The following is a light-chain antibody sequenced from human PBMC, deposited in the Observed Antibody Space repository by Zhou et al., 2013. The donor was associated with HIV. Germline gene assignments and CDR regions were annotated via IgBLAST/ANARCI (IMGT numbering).Light chain of an antibody. CDR2: MAS. CDR1: QSINVW. J-gene: IGKJ1*01. CDR3: QLYNNWPPTWT. Sequence: DIQMTQSPSTLSASVGDRVTITCRASQSINVWLAWYQQKPGKAPKLLIYMASTLESGVPSRFSGSGSGTEFTLTISSLQTEDFAVYYCQLYNNWPPTWTFGQGTKLEMK. V-gene: IGKV1-5*03.